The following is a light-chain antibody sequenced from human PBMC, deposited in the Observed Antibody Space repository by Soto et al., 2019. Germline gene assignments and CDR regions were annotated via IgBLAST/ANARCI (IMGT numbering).Light chain of an antibody. CDR2: GAS. CDR1: QTVSSNY. CDR3: QQYDTSPRT. V-gene: IGKV3-20*01. Sequence: EIVLTQSPGTLSLSPLEIATLSCRASQTVSSNYLAWYQQKPGQAPRFLIYGASSRATGIPDRFSGSGSGTDFTLTISRLEPEDFAVYYCQQYDTSPRTFGQGTKVDIK. J-gene: IGKJ1*01.